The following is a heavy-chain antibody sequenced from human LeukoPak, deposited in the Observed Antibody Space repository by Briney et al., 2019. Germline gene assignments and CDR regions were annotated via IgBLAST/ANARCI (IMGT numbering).Heavy chain of an antibody. V-gene: IGHV4-39*01. CDR1: GASVSDGNYY. J-gene: IGHJ4*02. CDR2: ISYSGST. D-gene: IGHD1-14*01. CDR3: ARRPDSAGPFDY. Sequence: SETLSLTCSVSGASVSDGNYYWGWIRQPPGKGLEWIGCISYSGSTYYNPSLKSRVTISVDTSKNQVSLKLSSVTAADTAVYYCARRPDSAGPFDYWGQGTLVTVSS.